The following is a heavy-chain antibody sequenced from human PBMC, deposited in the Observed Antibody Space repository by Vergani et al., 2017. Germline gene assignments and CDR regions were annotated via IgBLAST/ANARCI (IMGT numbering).Heavy chain of an antibody. CDR3: TRPSGYHDY. Sequence: EVQLVESGGGLVQPGGSLKLYCAASGFTFSGSAMHWVRQASGKGLEWVGRIRSKANSYATAYAASVKGRFTISRDDSKNTAYLQMNSLKTEDTAVYYCTRPSGYHDYWGQGTLVTVSS. D-gene: IGHD3-22*01. J-gene: IGHJ4*02. V-gene: IGHV3-73*01. CDR2: IRSKANSYAT. CDR1: GFTFSGSA.